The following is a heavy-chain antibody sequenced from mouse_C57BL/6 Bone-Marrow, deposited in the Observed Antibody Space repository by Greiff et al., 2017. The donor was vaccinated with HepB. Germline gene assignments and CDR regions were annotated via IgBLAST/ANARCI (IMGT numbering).Heavy chain of an antibody. Sequence: QVQLQQSGAELARPGASVKLSCKASGYTFTSYGISWVKQRTGQGLEWIGEIYPRSGNTYYNEKFKGKATLTADKSSSTAYMELRSLTSEDSAVYFCARRRYGSSNWYFDVGGTGTTVTVSS. CDR3: ARRRYGSSNWYFDV. CDR2: IYPRSGNT. V-gene: IGHV1-81*01. J-gene: IGHJ1*03. D-gene: IGHD1-1*01. CDR1: GYTFTSYG.